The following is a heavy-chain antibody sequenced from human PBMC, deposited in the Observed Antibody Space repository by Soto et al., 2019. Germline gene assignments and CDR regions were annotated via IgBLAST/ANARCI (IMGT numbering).Heavy chain of an antibody. CDR1: GYTFNTYY. V-gene: IGHV1-46*02. J-gene: IGHJ4*02. CDR3: ARGGHIAVVTASFDY. D-gene: IGHD2-21*02. CDR2: INPSGGGT. Sequence: QVQLVQSGAEVKKPGASVKVSCKPSGYTFNTYYLHWVRQAPGQALEWMGVINPSGGGTTYAQKFLGRVTVTRDTSTTTVFMELSSVRSDDTAVYYCARGGHIAVVTASFDYWGQGTLVTVSS.